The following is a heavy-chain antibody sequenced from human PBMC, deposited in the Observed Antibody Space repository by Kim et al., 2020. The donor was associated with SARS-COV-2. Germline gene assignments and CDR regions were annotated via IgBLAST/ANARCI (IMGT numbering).Heavy chain of an antibody. CDR3: AKDGDTSTTRTDSLDI. Sequence: GGSLRLSCATSGFTFRTYAMSWVRQAPGKGLEWLSAISGSGATTHYEDSVKGRFTISRDNSMNTLSLQMTSLRVEDTALYYCAKDGDTSTTRTDSLDIWGQGTMVTVSS. J-gene: IGHJ3*02. V-gene: IGHV3-23*01. CDR1: GFTFRTYA. CDR2: ISGSGATT. D-gene: IGHD3-16*01.